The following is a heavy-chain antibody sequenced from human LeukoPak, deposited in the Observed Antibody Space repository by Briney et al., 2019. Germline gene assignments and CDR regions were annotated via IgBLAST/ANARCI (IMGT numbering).Heavy chain of an antibody. CDR2: INSDGSTT. CDR1: GFTLNGYW. D-gene: IGHD2-21*01. J-gene: IGHJ4*02. V-gene: IGHV3-74*01. Sequence: PGGSLRLSCAAPGFTLNGYWMHWVRQAPGKGLVWVSRINSDGSTTSYADSVKGRFTISRDNSKNTLYLQMNSLRAEDTAVYFCARDYGDHPCPEVTLDLWGQGTLVTVSS. CDR3: ARDYGDHPCPEVTLDL.